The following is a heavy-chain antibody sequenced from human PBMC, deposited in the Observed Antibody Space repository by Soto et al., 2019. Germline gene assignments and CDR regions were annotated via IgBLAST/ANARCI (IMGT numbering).Heavy chain of an antibody. CDR2: LYWDDDE. CDR3: AHVLTTVTTD. CDR1: GFSLSTSGVG. J-gene: IGHJ4*02. Sequence: QITLKESGPTLVKPTQTLTLTCSFSGFSLSTSGVGVSWIRQPPGKALEWLALLYWDDDERYSPSLKSRLTITRDTSKNQVVLTMTNMEPVDTATYYCAHVLTTVTTDWGQGTLVTVSS. V-gene: IGHV2-5*02. D-gene: IGHD4-4*01.